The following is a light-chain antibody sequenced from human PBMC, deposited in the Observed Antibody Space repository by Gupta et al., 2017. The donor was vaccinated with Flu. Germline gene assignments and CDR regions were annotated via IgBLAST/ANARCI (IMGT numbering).Light chain of an antibody. V-gene: IGLV1-51*01. CDR1: SFNVGSNY. Sequence: QSILTQPPSMSAAPGQKVVISCSGTSFNVGSNYVAWYQQLPETAPKLLIYDDNKRPSGIPERFSCSRSGTSATLGIAGLQTGDEATYYCGTWDMSLNAAVFGGGTKVTVL. J-gene: IGLJ3*02. CDR3: GTWDMSLNAAV. CDR2: DDN.